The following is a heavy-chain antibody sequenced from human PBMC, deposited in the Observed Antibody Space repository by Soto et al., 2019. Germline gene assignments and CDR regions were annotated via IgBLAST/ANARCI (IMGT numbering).Heavy chain of an antibody. CDR3: ARDMYYDILTGYYGLANWFDP. D-gene: IGHD3-9*01. CDR2: IYYSGST. Sequence: SETLSLTCTVSGGSISSGDYYWSWIRQPPGKGLEWIGYIYYSGSTYYNPSLKSRVTISVDTSKNQFTLKLSSVTAADTAVYYCARDMYYDILTGYYGLANWFDPWGQGTLVTVSS. J-gene: IGHJ5*02. CDR1: GGSISSGDYY. V-gene: IGHV4-30-4*01.